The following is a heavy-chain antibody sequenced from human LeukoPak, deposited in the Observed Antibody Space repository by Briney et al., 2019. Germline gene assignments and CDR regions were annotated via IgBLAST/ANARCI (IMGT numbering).Heavy chain of an antibody. CDR1: GFTFSSYA. CDR3: AKGSNWIQLWLFDY. J-gene: IGHJ4*02. CDR2: ISGSGGST. Sequence: PGGSLRLSCAASGFTFSSYAMSWVRQAPGKGLEWVSAISGSGGSTYYADSVKGRFTISRDNSKNTLYPQMNSLRAEDTAVYYCAKGSNWIQLWLFDYWGQGTLVTVSS. V-gene: IGHV3-23*01. D-gene: IGHD5-18*01.